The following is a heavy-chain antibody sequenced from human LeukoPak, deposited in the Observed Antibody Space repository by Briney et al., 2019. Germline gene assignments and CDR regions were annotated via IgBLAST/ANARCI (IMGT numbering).Heavy chain of an antibody. Sequence: PSETLSLTCTVSGGSISTYYWNWIRQPPGKGLEWIGSIYHSGSTYYNPSLKSRVTISVDTSKNQFSLKLSSVTAADTAVYYCARGLGRITIFGVVIPPFDYWGQGTLVTVSS. J-gene: IGHJ4*02. CDR2: IYHSGST. V-gene: IGHV4-38-2*02. D-gene: IGHD3-3*01. CDR1: GGSISTYY. CDR3: ARGLGRITIFGVVIPPFDY.